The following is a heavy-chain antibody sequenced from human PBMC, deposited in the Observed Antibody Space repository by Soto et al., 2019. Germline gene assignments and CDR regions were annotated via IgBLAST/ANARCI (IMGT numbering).Heavy chain of an antibody. V-gene: IGHV3-23*01. D-gene: IGHD3-3*01. CDR3: AKVHDFWSGYFFWFDP. Sequence: GGSLRLSCAASGFTFSSYARSWVRQAPGKGLEWVSAISGSGGSTYCADSVKGRFTISRDNSKNTLYLQMNSLRAEDTAVYYCAKVHDFWSGYFFWFDPWGQGTLVTVSS. CDR1: GFTFSSYA. J-gene: IGHJ5*02. CDR2: ISGSGGST.